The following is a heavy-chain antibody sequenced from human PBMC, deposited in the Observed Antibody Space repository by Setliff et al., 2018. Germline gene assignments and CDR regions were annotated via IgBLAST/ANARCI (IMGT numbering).Heavy chain of an antibody. CDR1: GGSISSGSNY. CDR2: IDPSGST. Sequence: KPSETLSLTCTVSGGSISSGSNYWSWIRQPAGRGLEWIGHIDPSGSTNYNPSLKSRVTISVDTSKNQFSLKLSSVAAADTAVYYCARGFDVCGGGACYTDGPYYFDYWGLGTLVTVSS. J-gene: IGHJ4*02. V-gene: IGHV4-61*09. CDR3: ARGFDVCGGGACYTDGPYYFDY. D-gene: IGHD2-21*02.